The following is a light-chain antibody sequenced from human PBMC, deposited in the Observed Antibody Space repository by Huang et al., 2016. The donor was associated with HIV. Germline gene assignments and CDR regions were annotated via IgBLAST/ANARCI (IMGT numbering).Light chain of an antibody. CDR2: DSF. J-gene: IGKJ4*01. Sequence: DIVLTQSPATLSLSPGQRATLSCRASQNINNYLVWYQQKPGQAPRLLIYDSFNRATGIPARFSGSGSGTDFTLTFNTLEPEDFAVYYCQQRGAWPLTFGGGTKVEIK. CDR3: QQRGAWPLT. V-gene: IGKV3-11*01. CDR1: QNINNY.